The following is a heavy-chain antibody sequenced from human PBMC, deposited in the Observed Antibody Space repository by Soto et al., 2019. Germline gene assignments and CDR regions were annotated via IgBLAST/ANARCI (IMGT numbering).Heavy chain of an antibody. D-gene: IGHD5-12*01. J-gene: IGHJ4*02. CDR1: GYTFTGYY. CDR2: ISSSSSYT. Sequence: GASVKVSCKASGYTFTGYYIHWIRQAPGKGLEWVSYISSSSSYTNYADSVKGRFTISRDNAKNSLYLQMNSLRAEDTAVYYCARDAPVEMATILWGQGTLVTVSS. V-gene: IGHV3-11*06. CDR3: ARDAPVEMATIL.